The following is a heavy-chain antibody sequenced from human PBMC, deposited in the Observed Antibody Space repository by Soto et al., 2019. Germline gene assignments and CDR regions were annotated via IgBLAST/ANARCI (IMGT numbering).Heavy chain of an antibody. V-gene: IGHV4-59*01. CDR1: GGSISSYY. Sequence: QVQLQESGPGLVKPSETLSLTCTVSGGSISSYYWSWIRQPPGKGLEWIGYIYYSGSTNYNPSLKSRITISVDTYKNQFSLKLSSVTAADTAVYYCARGQGYCSGGSCFDVFDYWGQGTLVTVSS. D-gene: IGHD2-15*01. J-gene: IGHJ4*02. CDR3: ARGQGYCSGGSCFDVFDY. CDR2: IYYSGST.